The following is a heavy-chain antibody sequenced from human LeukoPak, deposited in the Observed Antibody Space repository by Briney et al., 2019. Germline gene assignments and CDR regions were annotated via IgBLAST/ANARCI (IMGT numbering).Heavy chain of an antibody. D-gene: IGHD1-14*01. CDR1: GGSISSGSYY. J-gene: IGHJ4*02. Sequence: SETLSLTCTVSGGSISSGSYYWSWIRQPAGKGVEWIGYIYYSGSTNYNPSLKSRVTISVDTSKNQFSLKLSSVTAADTAVYYCARIITGSNTDYFDYWGQGTLVTVSS. CDR3: ARIITGSNTDYFDY. V-gene: IGHV4-61*10. CDR2: IYYSGST.